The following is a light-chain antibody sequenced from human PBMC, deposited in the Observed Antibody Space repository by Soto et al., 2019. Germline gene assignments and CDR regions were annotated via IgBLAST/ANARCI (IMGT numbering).Light chain of an antibody. Sequence: PGERATLSCRASQSVSSGYLAWDQQKPGQAPRLLLSGASRRATGIPDRFSGSGSGTDFTLTISRLEPEDFAVYYCQQYDNYPRTFGQGTKVEIK. CDR2: GAS. CDR1: QSVSSGY. J-gene: IGKJ1*01. CDR3: QQYDNYPRT. V-gene: IGKV3-20*01.